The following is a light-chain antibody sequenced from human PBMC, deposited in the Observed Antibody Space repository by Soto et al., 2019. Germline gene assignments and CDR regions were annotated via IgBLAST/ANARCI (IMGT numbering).Light chain of an antibody. V-gene: IGLV2-14*02. J-gene: IGLJ1*01. Sequence: QSVLTQPASVSGSPGQSITISCSGTSSDVGSYNLVSWYQQHPGKAPKLVIYEGSQRPSGVSNRFSGSKSGITASLTISGLQTEDEADYYCISYTDRQSYLFGTGTKLTVL. CDR2: EGS. CDR1: SSDVGSYNL. CDR3: ISYTDRQSYL.